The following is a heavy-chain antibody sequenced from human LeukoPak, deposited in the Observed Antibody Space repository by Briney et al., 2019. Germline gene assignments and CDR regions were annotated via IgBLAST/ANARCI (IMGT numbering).Heavy chain of an antibody. V-gene: IGHV3-7*01. CDR1: GFTLSNYW. CDR2: INQDGSEK. CDR3: VRSVDY. Sequence: GGSLRLSCAASGFTLSNYWMRWVRQAPGKGLEWVANINQDGSEKYYVDSVKGRFTISRDDAKNSLYLQMNSLRAEDTAVYYCVRSVDYWGQGTLVTASS. J-gene: IGHJ4*02.